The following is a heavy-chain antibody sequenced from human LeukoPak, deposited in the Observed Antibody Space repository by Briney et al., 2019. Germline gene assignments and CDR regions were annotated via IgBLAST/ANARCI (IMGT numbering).Heavy chain of an antibody. Sequence: GGSLRLSCEVSGFPFTLYNMNWVRQAPGKGLEWVAVISYDGGNKYYADSVKGRFTISRDNSKNTLYLQMNSLRAEDTAVYYCARGGDSSSWYYFDYWGQGTLVTVSS. V-gene: IGHV3-30-3*01. D-gene: IGHD6-13*01. CDR3: ARGGDSSSWYYFDY. CDR1: GFPFTLYN. J-gene: IGHJ4*02. CDR2: ISYDGGNK.